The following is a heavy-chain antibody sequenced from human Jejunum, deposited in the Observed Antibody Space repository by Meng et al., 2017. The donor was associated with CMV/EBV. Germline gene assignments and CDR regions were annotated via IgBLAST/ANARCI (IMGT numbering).Heavy chain of an antibody. CDR1: LPGYW. Sequence: LPGYWIAWVRQVPGRGLAWMGIIFPGDSDTRSNPSFQGQVTLSADKSITTAYLQWSGLQASDTGMYFCARQVNRGPNGAFDVWGQGTRVTVSS. V-gene: IGHV5-51*01. D-gene: IGHD3-10*01. CDR3: ARQVNRGPNGAFDV. J-gene: IGHJ3*01. CDR2: IFPGDSDT.